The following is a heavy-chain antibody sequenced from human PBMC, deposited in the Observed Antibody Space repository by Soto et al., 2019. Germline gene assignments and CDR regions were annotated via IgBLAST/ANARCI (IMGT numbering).Heavy chain of an antibody. V-gene: IGHV1-69*13. CDR1: GGTFSSYA. Sequence: ASVKVSCKASGGTFSSYAISWVRQAPGQGLEWMGGIIPIFGTANYAQKFQGRVTITADESTSTAYMELSSLRSEDTAVYYCARDTSNYNHYGMDVWGQGTTVTVSS. J-gene: IGHJ6*02. CDR2: IIPIFGTA. CDR3: ARDTSNYNHYGMDV. D-gene: IGHD4-4*01.